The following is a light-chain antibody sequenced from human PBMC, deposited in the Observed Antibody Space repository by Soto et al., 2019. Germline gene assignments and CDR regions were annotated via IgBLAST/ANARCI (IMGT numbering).Light chain of an antibody. V-gene: IGKV3-11*01. Sequence: EIVMTQSPATLSVSPGERVTLSCRASQSAISNLAWYQQKPGQTPRLLIYDASTRATDIPARFSGSGSGTDFTLTISSLEPEDFAVYYCQQRSNWPPTFGQGTRLEIK. CDR3: QQRSNWPPT. CDR1: QSAISN. J-gene: IGKJ5*01. CDR2: DAS.